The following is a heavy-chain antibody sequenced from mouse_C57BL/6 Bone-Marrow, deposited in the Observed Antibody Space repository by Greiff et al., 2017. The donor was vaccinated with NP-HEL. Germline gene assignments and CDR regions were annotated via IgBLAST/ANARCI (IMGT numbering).Heavy chain of an antibody. CDR1: GYTFTSYG. J-gene: IGHJ3*01. CDR2: INPSSGNT. CDR3: ARWGTGRIWFAY. Sequence: QVQLQQSGAELARPGASVKLSCKASGYTFTSYGISWVKQRTGQGLEWIGEINPSSGNTYYNEKFKGKATLTADKSSSTAYMELRSLTSEDSAFYLCARWGTGRIWFAYRGQGNLVTVSA. D-gene: IGHD4-1*01. V-gene: IGHV1-81*01.